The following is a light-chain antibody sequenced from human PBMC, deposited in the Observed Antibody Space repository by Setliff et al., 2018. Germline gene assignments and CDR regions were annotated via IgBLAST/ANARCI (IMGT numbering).Light chain of an antibody. J-gene: IGKJ4*01. Sequence: EIVMTQSPATLSVSPGEGATLSCRASESVSSNLAWYQQKPGQAPRLLIFGASTRATDIPARFSGSGTGTEFTLTISSLQSEDFAVYYCQQYYDRPLTFGGGTKVDIK. V-gene: IGKV3-15*01. CDR3: QQYYDRPLT. CDR1: ESVSSN. CDR2: GAS.